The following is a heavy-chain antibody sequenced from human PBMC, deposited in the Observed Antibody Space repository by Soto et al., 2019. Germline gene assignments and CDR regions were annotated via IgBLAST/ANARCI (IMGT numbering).Heavy chain of an antibody. CDR1: GGSISSSSYY. CDR3: ARHKVLYDFWSGYPRWFDP. D-gene: IGHD3-3*01. Sequence: SETLSLTCTVSGGSISSSSYYWGWIRQPPGKGLEWIGSIYYSGSTYYNPSLKSRVTISVDTSKNQFSLKLSSVTAADTAVYYCARHKVLYDFWSGYPRWFDPWGQGTQVTVSS. CDR2: IYYSGST. V-gene: IGHV4-39*01. J-gene: IGHJ5*02.